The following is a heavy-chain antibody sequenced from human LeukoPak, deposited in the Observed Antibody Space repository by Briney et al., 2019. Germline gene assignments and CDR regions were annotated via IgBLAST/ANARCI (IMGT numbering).Heavy chain of an antibody. CDR2: INPNSGGT. Sequence: ASVKVSCKASGYTFTGYYMHWVRQAPGQGLEWMGWINPNSGGTNYAQKFQSRVTMTRDTSISTAYMELSRLRSDDTAVYYCARFNVRGYCSGGSCSSVDYWGQGTLVTASS. D-gene: IGHD2-15*01. J-gene: IGHJ4*02. V-gene: IGHV1-2*02. CDR1: GYTFTGYY. CDR3: ARFNVRGYCSGGSCSSVDY.